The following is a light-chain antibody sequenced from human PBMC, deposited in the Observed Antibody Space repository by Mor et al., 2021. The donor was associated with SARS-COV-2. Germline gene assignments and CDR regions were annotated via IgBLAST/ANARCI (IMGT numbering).Light chain of an antibody. J-gene: IGLJ1*01. CDR2: RDT. V-gene: IGLV3-9*01. Sequence: GTKNVHWYQQKPGQAPELVIYRDTNRPSGIPERFSGSNSGNTANLTISRAQAGDEADYYCQVWDSSTYVFGTGTKVTVL. CDR1: GTKN. CDR3: QVWDSSTYV.